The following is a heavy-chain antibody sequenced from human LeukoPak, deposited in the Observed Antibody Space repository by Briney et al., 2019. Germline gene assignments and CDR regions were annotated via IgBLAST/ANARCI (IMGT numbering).Heavy chain of an antibody. Sequence: PGGSLRLSCAASGFTFSSYWMHWVRQAPGKGLVWVSRMNSDGRSTSYADSVKGRFTISRDNAKNTLYLQMNSLRAEDTAVYYCARVADCEVLWYFDLWGRGTLVAVSS. CDR1: GFTFSSYW. V-gene: IGHV3-74*01. D-gene: IGHD2-21*02. J-gene: IGHJ2*01. CDR2: MNSDGRST. CDR3: ARVADCEVLWYFDL.